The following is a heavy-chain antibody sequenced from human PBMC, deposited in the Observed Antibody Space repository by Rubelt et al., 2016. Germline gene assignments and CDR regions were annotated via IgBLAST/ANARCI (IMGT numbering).Heavy chain of an antibody. CDR1: GFTFIRYA. D-gene: IGHD3-3*01. Sequence: EVQLLESGGVLVQPGGSLRVSCAASGFTFIRYAMNWVRQAPGKGLAWVSGISGSGERTFYADTVKGRSTNSSDNSKNTLYVEMNSLRAEDTAIYFCAKPRAIFGVVDGNDYWGQGTRVTVSS. CDR3: AKPRAIFGVVDGNDY. J-gene: IGHJ4*02. V-gene: IGHV3-23*01. CDR2: ISGSGERT.